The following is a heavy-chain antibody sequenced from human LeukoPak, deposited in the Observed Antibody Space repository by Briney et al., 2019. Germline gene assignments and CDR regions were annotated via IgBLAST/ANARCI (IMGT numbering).Heavy chain of an antibody. CDR2: MNPNSGNT. D-gene: IGHD6-13*01. J-gene: IGHJ4*02. CDR1: GYTFTSYD. CDR3: ARGVPAAAVTFDY. V-gene: IGHV1-8*03. Sequence: ASVKVSCKASGYTFTSYDINWVRQATGQGLEWMGWMNPNSGNTGYAQKFQGRVTITRNTSISTAYMELSSLRSEDTAVYYCARGVPAAAVTFDYWGQGTLVTVSS.